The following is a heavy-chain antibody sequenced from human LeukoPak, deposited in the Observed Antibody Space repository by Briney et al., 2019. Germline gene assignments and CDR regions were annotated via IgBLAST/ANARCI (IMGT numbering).Heavy chain of an antibody. CDR1: GFTFSSYS. Sequence: GGSLRLSCAASGFTFSSYSMNWVRQAPGKGLEWVSSISSSSSYIFYADSVKGRFTISRDNAKNSLYLQMNSLRAEDTAVYYCARGSIAAADYNWFDPWGQGTLVTVSS. V-gene: IGHV3-21*01. CDR2: ISSSSSYI. J-gene: IGHJ5*02. CDR3: ARGSIAAADYNWFDP. D-gene: IGHD6-13*01.